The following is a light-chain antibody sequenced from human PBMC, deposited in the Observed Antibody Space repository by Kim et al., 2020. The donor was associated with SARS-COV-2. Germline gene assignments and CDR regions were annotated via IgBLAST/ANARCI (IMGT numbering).Light chain of an antibody. Sequence: DIQMTQFPSTLSASVGDTVTITCRASQSIGGWLAWYQQKSGKAPKLLISKASNLEGGVPSRFSGSGSGTEFTLIISSLQPDDFATYYCQQYNSYSKVFGRGTKVDIK. V-gene: IGKV1-5*03. CDR3: QQYNSYSKV. CDR2: KAS. CDR1: QSIGGW. J-gene: IGKJ1*01.